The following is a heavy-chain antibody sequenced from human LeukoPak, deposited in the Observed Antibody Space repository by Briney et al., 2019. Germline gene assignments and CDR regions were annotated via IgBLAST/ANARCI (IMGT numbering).Heavy chain of an antibody. D-gene: IGHD3-22*01. J-gene: IGHJ2*01. V-gene: IGHV4-59*01. Sequence: PWETLSVTCTVSGGTISSYDWSWIRQPPGKGLEWIANIYYSGGTTYNPCLKSRVTVSEDTSEIQLSLILSPVTAADPGVYYCARRFDDSGRNWYFDLWGGGTLVTVSS. CDR2: IYYSGGT. CDR1: GGTISSYD. CDR3: ARRFDDSGRNWYFDL.